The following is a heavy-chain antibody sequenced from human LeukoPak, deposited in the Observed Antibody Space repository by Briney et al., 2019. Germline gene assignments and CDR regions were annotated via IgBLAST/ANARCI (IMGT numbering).Heavy chain of an antibody. Sequence: GGSLRLSCAASGFTVSNNYMSWVRQAPGKGLEWVSSISSSSSYIYYADSVKGRFTISRDNSKNILYLQMNSLRVEDTAVYYCTKASAARCIGVFCYPFDHWGQGTLVTVSS. CDR1: GFTVSNNY. CDR3: TKASAARCIGVFCYPFDH. CDR2: ISSSSSYI. D-gene: IGHD2-15*01. J-gene: IGHJ4*02. V-gene: IGHV3-21*04.